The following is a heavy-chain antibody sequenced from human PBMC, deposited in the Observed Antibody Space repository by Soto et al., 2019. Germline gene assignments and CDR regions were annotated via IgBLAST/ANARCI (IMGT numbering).Heavy chain of an antibody. J-gene: IGHJ4*02. D-gene: IGHD3-9*01. V-gene: IGHV3-11*01. Sequence: GGSLRLSCAASGFSFSDYYMSWIRQAPGKGLEWVSYIDFTSNSIYYADSVKGRFTISRDNAKNSLYLQMNSLRAEDTAVYYCARDIDPPGLFFAYWGQGTLVTVSS. CDR1: GFSFSDYY. CDR2: IDFTSNSI. CDR3: ARDIDPPGLFFAY.